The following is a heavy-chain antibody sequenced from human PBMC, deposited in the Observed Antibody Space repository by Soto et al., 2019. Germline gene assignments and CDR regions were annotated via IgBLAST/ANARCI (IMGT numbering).Heavy chain of an antibody. V-gene: IGHV1-69*01. CDR3: ARTGIQLCSEGYYYYGMDV. Sequence: QVQLVQSGAEVKKPGSSVKVSCKASGGTFSSYAISWVRQAPGQGLEWMGGIIPIFGTANYAQKFQGRVTITADESTITAYMKLSSLRSEDTAVYYCARTGIQLCSEGYYYYGMDVWGQGTTVTDS. D-gene: IGHD5-18*01. CDR2: IIPIFGTA. J-gene: IGHJ6*02. CDR1: GGTFSSYA.